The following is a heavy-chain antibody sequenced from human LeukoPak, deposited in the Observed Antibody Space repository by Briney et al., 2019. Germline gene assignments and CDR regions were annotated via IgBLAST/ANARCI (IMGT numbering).Heavy chain of an antibody. CDR1: GFTFSDYY. Sequence: GGSLRLSCAASGFTFSDYYMSWIRQAPGKGLEWVSYISSSGSTIYYADSAKGRFTISRDNAKNSLYLQMNSLRAEDTAVYYCARIVVVPAAPRYYYYYMDVWGKGTTVTVSS. D-gene: IGHD2-2*01. V-gene: IGHV3-11*04. J-gene: IGHJ6*03. CDR2: ISSSGSTI. CDR3: ARIVVVPAAPRYYYYYMDV.